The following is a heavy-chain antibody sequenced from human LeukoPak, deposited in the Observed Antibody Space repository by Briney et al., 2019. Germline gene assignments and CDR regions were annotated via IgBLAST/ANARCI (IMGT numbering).Heavy chain of an antibody. CDR3: ARADYDSSGYYDY. Sequence: ASVKVSCKASGYTFTGYYMHWVRQAPGQGLEWMGWINPNSGGTNYAQKFQGWVTMTRDTSISTAYMELSRLRSDDTAVYYCARADYDSSGYYDYWGQGTLVTVSS. CDR2: INPNSGGT. V-gene: IGHV1-2*04. J-gene: IGHJ4*02. D-gene: IGHD3-22*01. CDR1: GYTFTGYY.